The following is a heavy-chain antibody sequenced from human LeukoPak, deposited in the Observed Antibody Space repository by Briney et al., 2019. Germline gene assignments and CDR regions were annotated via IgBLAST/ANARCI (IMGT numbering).Heavy chain of an antibody. V-gene: IGHV4-4*07. D-gene: IGHD3-10*01. Sequence: SETLSLICSVSGGAISGYYWSWIRQPAGKGLEWIGRIYTSGSTNYNPSLKSRVTMSVDTSKNQFSLTLNSVTPADAGVYFSARSSSASYHHAFGLWGQGILVTVSP. CDR3: ARSSSASYHHAFGL. CDR1: GGAISGYY. CDR2: IYTSGST. J-gene: IGHJ4*02.